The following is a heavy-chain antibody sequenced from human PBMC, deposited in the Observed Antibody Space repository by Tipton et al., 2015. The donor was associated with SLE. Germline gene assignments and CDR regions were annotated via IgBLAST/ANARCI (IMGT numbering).Heavy chain of an antibody. CDR3: ARDGGSLEDYRDV. CDR1: GFTFSPNW. J-gene: IGHJ6*03. D-gene: IGHD1-26*01. Sequence: GSLRLSCVASGFTFSPNWMSWLRHTPGKGLEWVANIKEDGSDKYYVDSVKGRFTISRDNAKNSLYLQMNSLSAEDTAVYYCARDGGSLEDYRDVWGKGTTVTVSS. CDR2: IKEDGSDK. V-gene: IGHV3-7*01.